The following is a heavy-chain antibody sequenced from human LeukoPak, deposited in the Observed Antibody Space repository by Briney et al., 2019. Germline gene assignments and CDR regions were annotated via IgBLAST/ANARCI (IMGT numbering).Heavy chain of an antibody. V-gene: IGHV4-39*01. CDR3: ATTLYSRSRFDY. CDR2: VYYSGTT. J-gene: IGHJ4*02. Sequence: SETLSLTCTVSGGSISSGSYYWGWIRQPPGKGLEWIGSVYYSGTTYYNPSLKSRATMSVDTSKNQFSLQLSSVTAADTAIYYCATTLYSRSRFDYWGQGTLVTVSS. D-gene: IGHD6-6*01. CDR1: GGSISSGSYY.